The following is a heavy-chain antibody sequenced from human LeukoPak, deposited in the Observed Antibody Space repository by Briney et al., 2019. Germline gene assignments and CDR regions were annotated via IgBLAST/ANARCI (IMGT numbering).Heavy chain of an antibody. D-gene: IGHD4-17*01. CDR3: SSTYGDSEFY. V-gene: IGHV3-23*01. Sequence: GGSLRLSCAASGITFRSYAMSWVRQAPGRGLEWLSIISGGGGSTNYADSVKGRFTISRDNSKNTLYLLMNSLRAEDTAIHYCSSTYGDSEFYWGQGAPVTVSS. CDR1: GITFRSYA. J-gene: IGHJ4*02. CDR2: ISGGGGST.